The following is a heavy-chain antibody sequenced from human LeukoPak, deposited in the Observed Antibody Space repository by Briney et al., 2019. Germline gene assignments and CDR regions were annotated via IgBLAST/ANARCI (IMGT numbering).Heavy chain of an antibody. V-gene: IGHV4-34*01. CDR3: ARGATISETGYFDL. Sequence: PETPSPTCAVYGGSFSRYYWSWIRQSPGKGLEWIAEIDHRGDTNYNPSVKSRVTISVNTSKSQFSLKVRSLSAADTAVYYCARGATISETGYFDLLGQ. CDR1: GGSFSRYY. D-gene: IGHD3-9*01. J-gene: IGHJ4*02. CDR2: IDHRGDT.